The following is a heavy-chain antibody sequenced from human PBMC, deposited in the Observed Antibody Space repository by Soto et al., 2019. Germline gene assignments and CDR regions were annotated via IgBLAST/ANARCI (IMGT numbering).Heavy chain of an antibody. CDR3: ARTLGPQVTGYVDSDYRWTIDQ. D-gene: IGHD4-4*01. CDR2: INHSGSA. Sequence: PSETLSLTCDVYGGSFSGYIWTWIRQTPGKGLQWIGQINHSGSANYNPSLLSRVTISADTSKNQFFLRLTSVTAADTGVYFCARTLGPQVTGYVDSDYRWTIDQWGQGTLVTVSS. J-gene: IGHJ4*02. CDR1: GGSFSGYI. V-gene: IGHV4-34*01.